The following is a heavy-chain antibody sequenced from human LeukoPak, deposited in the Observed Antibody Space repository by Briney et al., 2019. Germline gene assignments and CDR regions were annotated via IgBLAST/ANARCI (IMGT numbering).Heavy chain of an antibody. CDR1: GGSFSGYY. J-gene: IGHJ4*02. D-gene: IGHD3-16*02. V-gene: IGHV4-34*01. CDR3: ARVGGGIGY. CDR2: INHSGST. Sequence: SETLSLTCAVYGGSFSGYYWSWIRQPPGKGLEWIGEINHSGSTNYNPSLKSRVTISVDTSKNQFSLKLSSVTAADTAVYYCARVGGGIGYWGQGTLVTVSS.